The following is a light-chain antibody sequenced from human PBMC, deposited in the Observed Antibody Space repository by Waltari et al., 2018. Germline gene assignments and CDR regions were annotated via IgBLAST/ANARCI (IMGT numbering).Light chain of an antibody. CDR2: DAS. CDR1: QGISSA. Sequence: AIQLTQSPSSLSASVGDRVTITCRASQGISSALAWFRQKPGKAPKLLIYDASSLESGVPSRFSGSGSGTDFTLTISSLQPEDFATYYCQQFNTYPLTFGQGTKLEI. V-gene: IGKV1-13*02. J-gene: IGKJ1*01. CDR3: QQFNTYPLT.